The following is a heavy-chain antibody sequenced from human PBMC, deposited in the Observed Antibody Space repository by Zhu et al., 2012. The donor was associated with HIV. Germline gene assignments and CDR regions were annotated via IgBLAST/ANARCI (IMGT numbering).Heavy chain of an antibody. V-gene: IGHV4-34*01. D-gene: IGHD5-18*01. CDR3: ARRGYSYGYPRQTKQNFDY. Sequence: QVQLQQWGAGLLKPSETLSLTCAVYGGSFSGYYWSWIRQPPGKGLEWIGEINHSGSTNYNPSLKSRVTISVDTSKNQFSLKLSSVTAADTAVYYCARRGYSYGYPRQTKQNFDYWGQGTLVTVSS. J-gene: IGHJ4*02. CDR2: INHSGST. CDR1: GGSFSGYY.